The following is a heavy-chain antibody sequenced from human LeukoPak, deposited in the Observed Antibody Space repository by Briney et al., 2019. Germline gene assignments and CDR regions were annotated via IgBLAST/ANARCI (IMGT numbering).Heavy chain of an antibody. J-gene: IGHJ4*02. V-gene: IGHV4-34*01. CDR3: ARLYTAAPPPIDY. D-gene: IGHD6-13*01. CDR2: INHSGST. Sequence: PSETLFLTCAVYGGSFSGYYWSWIRQPPGKGLEWIGEINHSGSTNYNPSLKSRVTISVDTSKNQFSLKLSSVTAADTAVYYCARLYTAAPPPIDYWGQGTLVTVSS. CDR1: GGSFSGYY.